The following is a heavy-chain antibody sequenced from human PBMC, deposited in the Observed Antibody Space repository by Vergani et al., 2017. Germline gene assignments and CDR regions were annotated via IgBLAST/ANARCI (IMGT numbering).Heavy chain of an antibody. CDR3: ARGAAYYYYGMDV. V-gene: IGHV3-15*01. Sequence: EVQLVESGGGLVKPGGSLRLSCAASGFTFSNAWMSWVRQAPGKGLEWVGRIKSKTDGGTTEYAASVKGRFTISRDDSKSIAYLQMNSLKTEDTAVYYCARGAAYYYYGMDVWGQGTTVTVSS. J-gene: IGHJ6*02. CDR2: IKSKTDGGTT. CDR1: GFTFSNAW.